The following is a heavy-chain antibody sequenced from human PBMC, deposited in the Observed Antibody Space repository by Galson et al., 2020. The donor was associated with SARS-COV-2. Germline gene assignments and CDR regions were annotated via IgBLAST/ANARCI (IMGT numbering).Heavy chain of an antibody. D-gene: IGHD3-10*01. CDR2: ISWNSGSI. CDR1: GFTFDDYA. V-gene: IGHV3-9*03. Sequence: GGSMRLSCAASGFTFDDYAMHWVRQAPGKGLEWVSGISWNSGSIGYADSVKGRFTISRDNAKNSLYLQMNSLGAEDMALYYCAKDGGRGFRDAFDIWGQGTMVTVSS. CDR3: AKDGGRGFRDAFDI. J-gene: IGHJ3*02.